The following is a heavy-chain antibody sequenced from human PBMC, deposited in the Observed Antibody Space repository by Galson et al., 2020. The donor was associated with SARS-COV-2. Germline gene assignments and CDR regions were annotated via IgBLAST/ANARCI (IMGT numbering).Heavy chain of an antibody. J-gene: IGHJ3*02. D-gene: IGHD3-16*02. CDR2: IYHSGST. V-gene: IGHV4-4*02. CDR1: GGSISSSNW. Sequence: SQTLSLTCAVSGGSISSSNWWSWVRQPPGKGLEWIGEIYHSGSTNYNPSLKSRVTISVDKSKNQFSLKLSSVTAADTAVYYCARIPSPGRYRMTFGGVIASDAVDIWGQGTMVTVSS. CDR3: ARIPSPGRYRMTFGGVIASDAVDI.